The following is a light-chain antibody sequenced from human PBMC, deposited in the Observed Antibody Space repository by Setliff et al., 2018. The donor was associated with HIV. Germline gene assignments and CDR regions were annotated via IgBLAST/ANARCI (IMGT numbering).Light chain of an antibody. CDR1: SSDVGGYNY. J-gene: IGLJ1*01. CDR2: EVS. CDR3: SSYTSSSPLYV. Sequence: QSALTQPASVSGSPGQSITISCTGTSSDVGGYNYVSWYLQHPGKAPKLMIYEVSNRPSGVSDRFSGSKSGNTASLTISGLQTEDEADYFCSSYTSSSPLYVFGTGTKVTVL. V-gene: IGLV2-14*01.